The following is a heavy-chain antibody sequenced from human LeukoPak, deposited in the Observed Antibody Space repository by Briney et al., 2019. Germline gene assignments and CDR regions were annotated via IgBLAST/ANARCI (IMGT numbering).Heavy chain of an antibody. CDR2: ISSSSSYI. V-gene: IGHV3-21*01. CDR3: ARQLVWDGSYYISRRSYFDY. Sequence: GGSLRLSCAASGFTFSSYWMSWVRQAPGKGLEWVSSISSSSSYIYYADSVKGRFTISRDNAKNSLYLQMNSLRAEDTAVYYCARQLVWDGSYYISRRSYFDYWGQGTLVTVSS. CDR1: GFTFSSYW. J-gene: IGHJ4*02. D-gene: IGHD1-26*01.